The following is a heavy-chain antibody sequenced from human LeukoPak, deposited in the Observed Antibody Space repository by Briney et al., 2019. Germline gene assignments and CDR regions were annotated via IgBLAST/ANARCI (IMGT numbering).Heavy chain of an antibody. CDR1: GGSISSGDSY. Sequence: SETLSLTCTVSGGSISSGDSYWSWIRQPPGKGLEWIGYIYYSGTTYYNPSLKSRVTISVDTSKNQFSLKLSSVTAADTAVYYCARYNYDSTFFDYWGQGTLVTVSS. CDR2: IYYSGTT. J-gene: IGHJ4*02. V-gene: IGHV4-30-4*01. D-gene: IGHD3-22*01. CDR3: ARYNYDSTFFDY.